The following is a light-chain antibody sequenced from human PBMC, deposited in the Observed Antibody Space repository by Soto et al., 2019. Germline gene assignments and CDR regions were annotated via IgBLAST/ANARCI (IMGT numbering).Light chain of an antibody. CDR1: RYNSGSRYD. CDR2: ENK. V-gene: IGLV1-40*01. CDR3: QSYDSSLKASV. Sequence: QPVLTQPPSVSGAPGQRVTMSCTGNRYNSGSRYDVHWYQQHPGKAPKLLIYENKNRPSGVPDRFSGSKSGTSASLAITGLQPEDEAHYYCQSYDSSLKASVFGGGTKLTVL. J-gene: IGLJ2*01.